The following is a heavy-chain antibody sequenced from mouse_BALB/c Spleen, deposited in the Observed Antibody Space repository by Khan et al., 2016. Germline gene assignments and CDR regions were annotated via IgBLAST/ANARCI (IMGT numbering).Heavy chain of an antibody. CDR2: IHPSDRET. J-gene: IGHJ2*01. D-gene: IGHD1-1*01. V-gene: IGHV1-74*01. Sequence: QVQLQQPGAELVRPGVSVKLSCKASGYSFTSNWMNWVKQRPGQGLEWIGMIHPSDRETRLNQKFRDKASLTVDKSSSTAYMQLSSPTSEDSAVYYCTKIDYSGVRDYFDYWGQGTTLTVSS. CDR1: GYSFTSNW. CDR3: TKIDYSGVRDYFDY.